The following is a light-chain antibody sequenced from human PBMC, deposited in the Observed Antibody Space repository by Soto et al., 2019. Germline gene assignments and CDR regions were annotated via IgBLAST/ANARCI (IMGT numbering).Light chain of an antibody. Sequence: EIVLTQSPGTLSLSPGERATLSCRASQSVSSTYLAWYQQKPGQAPRVLIYGASRRATGIPERFSGSGSETDFTLTINRLEPEDFAVYYCQHYGDSRTFGQGTKVEIK. V-gene: IGKV3-20*01. J-gene: IGKJ1*01. CDR3: QHYGDSRT. CDR2: GAS. CDR1: QSVSSTY.